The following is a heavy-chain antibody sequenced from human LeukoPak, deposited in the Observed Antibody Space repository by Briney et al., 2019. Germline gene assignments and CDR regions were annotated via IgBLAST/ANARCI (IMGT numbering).Heavy chain of an antibody. D-gene: IGHD6-13*01. CDR3: AQEYSSSWYEGY. J-gene: IGHJ4*02. CDR1: GGSFSGYY. CDR2: INHSGST. Sequence: SETLSLTCAVYGGSFSGYYWSWIRQPPGKGLEWIGEINHSGSTYYNPSFKSRVTISVDTSKNQFSLKLSSVTAADTAVYYCAQEYSSSWYEGYWGQGTLVTVSS. V-gene: IGHV4-34*01.